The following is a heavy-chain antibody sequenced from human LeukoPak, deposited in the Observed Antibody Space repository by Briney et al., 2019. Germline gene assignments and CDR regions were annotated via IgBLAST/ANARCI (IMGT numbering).Heavy chain of an antibody. CDR2: INTNTGNP. J-gene: IGHJ4*02. Sequence: ASVKVSCKASGYTFTSYAMNWVRQAPGQRPEWMGRINTNTGNPTHAQGFTGRFVFSLYTSVTTAYLQISSLKAEDTAMYYCARRYSSGYVDYWGQGTLVTVSS. V-gene: IGHV7-4-1*02. D-gene: IGHD3-22*01. CDR3: ARRYSSGYVDY. CDR1: GYTFTSYA.